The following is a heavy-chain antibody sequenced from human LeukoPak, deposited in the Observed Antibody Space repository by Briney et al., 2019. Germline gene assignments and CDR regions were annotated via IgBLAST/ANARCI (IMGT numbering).Heavy chain of an antibody. CDR3: ARVGYSSGPRGIDY. D-gene: IGHD6-19*01. CDR1: GGSFSGYY. J-gene: IGHJ4*02. V-gene: IGHV4-34*01. CDR2: INHSGST. Sequence: SETLSLTCAVYGGSFSGYYWSGIRQPPGKGLEWIGEINHSGSTSYNPSLKSRVTISVDTSKNQFSLKLSSVTAGDTAVYYCARVGYSSGPRGIDYWGQGTLVTVSS.